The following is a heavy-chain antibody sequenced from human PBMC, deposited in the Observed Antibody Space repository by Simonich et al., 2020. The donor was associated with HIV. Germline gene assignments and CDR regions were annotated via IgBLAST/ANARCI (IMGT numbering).Heavy chain of an antibody. Sequence: EVQLVQSGSEVKKPVATVKISCQVSCSNFTNYYMHLVQQATGKGLEWMGLVDPENGETIYTKKFQGRVNITADTSTDTAYMELSSLRSEDTAVYYCATKIIARDAFDIWGQGTLVTVSS. CDR3: ATKIIARDAFDI. D-gene: IGHD3-16*02. CDR2: VDPENGET. J-gene: IGHJ3*02. CDR1: CSNFTNYY. V-gene: IGHV1-69-2*01.